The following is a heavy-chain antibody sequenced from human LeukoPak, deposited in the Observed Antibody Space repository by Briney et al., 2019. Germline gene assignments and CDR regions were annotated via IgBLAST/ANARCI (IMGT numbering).Heavy chain of an antibody. V-gene: IGHV1-18*01. CDR3: ARNTYYDILTSSTPADY. J-gene: IGHJ4*02. D-gene: IGHD3-9*01. CDR2: ISAYNGNT. Sequence: ASVKVSCKASGYTFTSYGISWVRQAPGQGLEWMGWISAYNGNTNYAQKLQGRVTMTTDTSTSTAYMELRSLRSDDTAVYYCARNTYYDILTSSTPADYWGQGTLVTVSS. CDR1: GYTFTSYG.